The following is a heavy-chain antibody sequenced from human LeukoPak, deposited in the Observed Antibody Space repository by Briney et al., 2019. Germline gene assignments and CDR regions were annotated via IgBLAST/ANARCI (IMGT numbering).Heavy chain of an antibody. J-gene: IGHJ5*02. V-gene: IGHV1-69*05. CDR3: AREGDSGTSSWYTTWFDP. CDR2: IIPIFGTA. CDR1: GGTLSSYA. Sequence: ASVKVSCKASGGTLSSYAISWVRQAPGQGLEWMGGIIPIFGTANYAQKFQGRVTITTDESTSTAYMELSSLRSEAKAVYYWAREGDSGTSSWYTTWFDPWGKGAWSPSPQ. D-gene: IGHD6-13*01.